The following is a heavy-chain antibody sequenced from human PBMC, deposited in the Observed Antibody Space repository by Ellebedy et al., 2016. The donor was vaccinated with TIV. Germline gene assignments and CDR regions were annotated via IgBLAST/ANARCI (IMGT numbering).Heavy chain of an antibody. D-gene: IGHD6-19*01. CDR2: INHSGST. CDR1: GGSFSGYY. V-gene: IGHV4-34*01. CDR3: ARPALTVAGYYYYGMDV. Sequence: MPSETLSLTCAVYGGSFSGYYWSWIRQPPGKGLEWNGEINHSGSTNYNPSLKSRVTISVDTSKNQFSLKLSSVTAADTAVYYCARPALTVAGYYYYGMDVWGQGTTVTVSS. J-gene: IGHJ6*02.